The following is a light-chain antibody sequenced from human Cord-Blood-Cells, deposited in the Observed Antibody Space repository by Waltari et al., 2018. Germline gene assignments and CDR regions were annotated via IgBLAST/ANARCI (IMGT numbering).Light chain of an antibody. J-gene: IGKJ4*01. CDR2: EVS. CDR3: MQSLQLPLT. Sequence: DIVMTQTPLSLSVTPGQPASISCTSSQSLLHSDGKSYLFLYLQQPGQSPRLLMYEVSSRFSGVPDRFSGSGSGTDFTRKISRVEAKDVGVYYCMQSLQLPLTVGGGTKLGIK. CDR1: QSLLHSDGKSY. V-gene: IGKV2D-29*02.